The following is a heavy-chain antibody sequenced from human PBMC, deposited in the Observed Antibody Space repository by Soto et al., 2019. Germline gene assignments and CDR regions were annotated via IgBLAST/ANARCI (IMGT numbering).Heavy chain of an antibody. D-gene: IGHD6-19*01. V-gene: IGHV3-43*01. CDR3: AKAVRYSSGRGYYQSYGMDV. CDR1: GFTFDDYT. J-gene: IGHJ6*04. Sequence: PGGSLRLSCAASGFTFDDYTMHWVRQAPGKGLEWVSLISWDGGSTYYADSVKGRFTISRDNSKNSLYLQMNSLRTEDTALYYCAKAVRYSSGRGYYQSYGMDVWGTGTTVPVYS. CDR2: ISWDGGST.